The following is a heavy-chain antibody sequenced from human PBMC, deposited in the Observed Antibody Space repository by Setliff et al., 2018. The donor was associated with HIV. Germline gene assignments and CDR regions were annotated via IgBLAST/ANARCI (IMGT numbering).Heavy chain of an antibody. Sequence: ESGPTLVNPPHPLTLTCPLSGLSLNISDVGVGLLRQPPGKALEWLALIYWNDDKRYSPSLKSRVTVTKDTAKNQVVLTMTNMDPADTATYFCAHSPDTWYFGEYFRHGGQGTLVTV. CDR3: AHSPDTWYFGEYFRH. D-gene: IGHD3-9*01. V-gene: IGHV2-5*01. J-gene: IGHJ1*01. CDR1: GLSLNISDVG. CDR2: IYWNDDK.